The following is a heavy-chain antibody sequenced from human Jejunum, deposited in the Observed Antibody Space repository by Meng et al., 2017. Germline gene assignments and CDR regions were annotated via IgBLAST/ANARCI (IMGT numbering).Heavy chain of an antibody. CDR2: ISSSGSAL. D-gene: IGHD6-13*01. Sequence: GESLKISCAASGFTFSSYEMNWVRQAPGKGLECVAYISSSGSALYYADSVKGRFAVSRDNAKNSLYLQMNSLSAEDTAVYYCASLAAAYRGYWGQGTRVTCFS. V-gene: IGHV3-48*03. CDR1: GFTFSSYE. CDR3: ASLAAAYRGY. J-gene: IGHJ4*02.